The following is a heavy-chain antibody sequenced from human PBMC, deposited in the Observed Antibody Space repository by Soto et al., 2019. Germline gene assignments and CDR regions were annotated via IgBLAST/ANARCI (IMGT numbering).Heavy chain of an antibody. J-gene: IGHJ3*02. Sequence: HPGGSLRLSCAASGFTFSTYAMSWVRQAPGKGLEWVSAISGSGDRTFYADSLKGRFTISRDNSKNTLYLQMNSLKTEDTAVYYCTRNPPGDHAFDIWGKGTMVTVSS. V-gene: IGHV3-23*01. CDR3: TRNPPGDHAFDI. D-gene: IGHD2-21*02. CDR1: GFTFSTYA. CDR2: ISGSGDRT.